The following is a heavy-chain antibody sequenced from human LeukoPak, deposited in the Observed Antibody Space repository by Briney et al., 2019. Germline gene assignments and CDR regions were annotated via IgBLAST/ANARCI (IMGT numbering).Heavy chain of an antibody. CDR1: GGSISSGGYY. V-gene: IGHV4-30-2*01. D-gene: IGHD3-10*01. CDR3: AREGPRGAFDI. Sequence: PSQTLSLTCTVSGGSISSGGYYWSWIRQPPGKGLEWIGYIYHSGSTYYNPSLKSRVTISVDRSKNQFSLKLSSVTAADTAVYYCAREGPRGAFDIWGQGTMVTVSS. J-gene: IGHJ3*02. CDR2: IYHSGST.